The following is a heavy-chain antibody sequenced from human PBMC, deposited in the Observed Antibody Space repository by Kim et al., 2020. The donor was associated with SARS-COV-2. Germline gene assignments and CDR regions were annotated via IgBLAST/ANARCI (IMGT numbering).Heavy chain of an antibody. J-gene: IGHJ3*02. CDR3: ARPFKRGGYDAFDI. CDR1: GGSISSYY. CDR2: IYYSGST. V-gene: IGHV4-59*01. Sequence: SETLSLTCTVSGGSISSYYWSWIRQPPGKGLEWIGYIYYSGSTNYNPSLKSRVTISVDTSKNQFSLKLSSVTAADTAVYYCARPFKRGGYDAFDIWGQGTMVTVSS. D-gene: IGHD3-22*01.